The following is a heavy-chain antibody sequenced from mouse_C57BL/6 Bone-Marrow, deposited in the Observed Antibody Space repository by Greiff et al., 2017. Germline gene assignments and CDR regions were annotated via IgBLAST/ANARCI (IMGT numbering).Heavy chain of an antibody. V-gene: IGHV1-50*01. Sequence: QVQLQQPGAELVKPGASVKLSCKASGYTFTSYWMQWVKQRPGQGLEWIGEIDPSDSYTNYNQKFKGKATLTVDTSSSTAYMQLSSLTSEDSAVYYCARWGYPTMVNYWYFDVWGTGTTVTVSS. CDR2: IDPSDSYT. CDR3: ARWGYPTMVNYWYFDV. J-gene: IGHJ1*03. CDR1: GYTFTSYW. D-gene: IGHD2-10*01.